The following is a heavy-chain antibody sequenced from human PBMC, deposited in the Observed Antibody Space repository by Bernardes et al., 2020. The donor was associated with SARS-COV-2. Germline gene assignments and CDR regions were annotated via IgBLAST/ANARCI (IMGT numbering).Heavy chain of an antibody. D-gene: IGHD3-22*01. Sequence: ASVKVSCKASGYTFTSNGISWVRQAPGQGPEWMGWISTYNGNTKYAQNLQGRVTMTTDTSTSTVYMELRSLRSDDTAVYYCARQITMIVVVITRTPTFFDYWCQGTLVTVSS. V-gene: IGHV1-18*01. CDR3: ARQITMIVVVITRTPTFFDY. CDR2: ISTYNGNT. CDR1: GYTFTSNG. J-gene: IGHJ4*02.